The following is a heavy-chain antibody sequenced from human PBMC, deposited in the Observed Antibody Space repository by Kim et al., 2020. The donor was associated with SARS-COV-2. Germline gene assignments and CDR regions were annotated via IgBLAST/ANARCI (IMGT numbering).Heavy chain of an antibody. Sequence: SETLSLTCTVSGGSISSYYWSWIRQPPGKGLEWIGYIYYSGSTNYNPSLKSRVTISVDTSKNQFSLKLSSVTAADTAVYYCARISDCGGDCPGYFDYWGQGTLVTVSS. CDR1: GGSISSYY. J-gene: IGHJ4*02. CDR2: IYYSGST. CDR3: ARISDCGGDCPGYFDY. D-gene: IGHD2-21*02. V-gene: IGHV4-59*13.